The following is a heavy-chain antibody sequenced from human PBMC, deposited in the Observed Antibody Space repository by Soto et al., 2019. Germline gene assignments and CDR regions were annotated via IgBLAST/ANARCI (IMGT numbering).Heavy chain of an antibody. J-gene: IGHJ4*02. D-gene: IGHD6-25*01. CDR3: ANFFVYTGVISGPPWSIHF. Sequence: GGSLRLSWAASGFTFSSYAMSWVRQAPGKGLEWVSAISGTGGTTYYADSVKGRFTISRDNSRNTLHLQMNSLRVEDTAIYYCANFFVYTGVISGPPWSIHFWGPGTLGTGFS. V-gene: IGHV3-23*01. CDR2: ISGTGGTT. CDR1: GFTFSSYA.